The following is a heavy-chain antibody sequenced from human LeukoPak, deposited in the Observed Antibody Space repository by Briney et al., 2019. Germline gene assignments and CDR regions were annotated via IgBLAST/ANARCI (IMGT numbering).Heavy chain of an antibody. CDR3: AMTTKRWLQRKFDY. CDR1: GGSFSGYC. Sequence: SETLSLTCAVYGGSFSGYCWSWIRQPPGKGLEWIGEINHSGSTNYNPSLKSRVTISVDTSKNQFSLKLSSVTAADTAVYYCAMTTKRWLQRKFDYWGQGTLVTVSS. CDR2: INHSGST. D-gene: IGHD5-24*01. V-gene: IGHV4-34*01. J-gene: IGHJ4*02.